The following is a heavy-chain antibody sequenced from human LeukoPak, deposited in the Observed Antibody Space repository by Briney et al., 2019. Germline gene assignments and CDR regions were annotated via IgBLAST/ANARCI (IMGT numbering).Heavy chain of an antibody. D-gene: IGHD2-8*02. CDR2: ISDIGGI. V-gene: IGHV4-59*08. Sequence: PSETLSLTCTVSGGSISSYYWSWIRQPPGKGLEWIAYISDIGGINYNPSLNSPVTISLNTSKNQFSLKLSSVTAADTAVYYCAGHHPRNTVDFWGQETLVTVSS. CDR3: AGHHPRNTVDF. J-gene: IGHJ4*02. CDR1: GGSISSYY.